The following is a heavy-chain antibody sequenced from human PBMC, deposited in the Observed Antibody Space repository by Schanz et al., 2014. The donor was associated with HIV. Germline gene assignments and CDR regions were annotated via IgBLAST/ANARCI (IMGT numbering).Heavy chain of an antibody. CDR2: IWHDGSSK. CDR3: ARDPRGRGIDAFDI. Sequence: QVQLVESGGGVVQPGRSLRLSCAASGFTFSSYGMHWVRQAPGKGLEWVAVIWHDGSSKYYADSVKGRFTISRDNSKNTLYLQVNSLGAEDTAVYYCARDPRGRGIDAFDIWGQGTMVTVSS. V-gene: IGHV3-33*01. J-gene: IGHJ3*02. CDR1: GFTFSSYG. D-gene: IGHD3-16*01.